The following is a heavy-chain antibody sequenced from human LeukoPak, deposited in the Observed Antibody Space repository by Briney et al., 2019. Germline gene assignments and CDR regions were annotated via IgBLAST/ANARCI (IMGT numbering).Heavy chain of an antibody. J-gene: IGHJ4*02. CDR1: GGTFSSYA. Sequence: SVKVSCKASGGTFSSYAISWVRQAPGRGLEWMGGIIPIFGTANYAQKFQGRVTITADESTSTAYMELSSLRSEDTAVYYCARSYDFWSGYSYYFDYWGQGTLVTVSS. V-gene: IGHV1-69*01. CDR2: IIPIFGTA. CDR3: ARSYDFWSGYSYYFDY. D-gene: IGHD3-3*01.